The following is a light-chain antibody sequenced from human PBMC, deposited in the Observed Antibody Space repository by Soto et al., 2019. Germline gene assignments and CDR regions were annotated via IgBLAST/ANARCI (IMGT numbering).Light chain of an antibody. Sequence: EIVMTQSPATLSVSPGERATLSCRASLSVASNLAWYQQKPGQSPRLLIHGADTRATGIPARFSGSGSATEFTLTISSLQAEEFPVYYCQQYNHWPSFGQGTTLEIK. CDR3: QQYNHWPS. V-gene: IGKV3-15*01. J-gene: IGKJ2*01. CDR1: LSVASN. CDR2: GAD.